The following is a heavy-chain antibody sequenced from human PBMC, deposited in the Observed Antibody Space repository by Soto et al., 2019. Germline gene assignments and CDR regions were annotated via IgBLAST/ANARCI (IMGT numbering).Heavy chain of an antibody. CDR1: GGTFSSYA. D-gene: IGHD3-9*01. CDR3: ARAQGNTYYDILTGPHYGMDV. CDR2: IIPIFGTA. J-gene: IGHJ6*02. V-gene: IGHV1-69*13. Sequence: SVKVSCKASGGTFSSYAISWVRQAPGQGLEWMGGIIPIFGTANYAQKFQGRVTITADESTSTAYMELSSLRSEDTAVYYCARAQGNTYYDILTGPHYGMDVWGQGNTVTVSS.